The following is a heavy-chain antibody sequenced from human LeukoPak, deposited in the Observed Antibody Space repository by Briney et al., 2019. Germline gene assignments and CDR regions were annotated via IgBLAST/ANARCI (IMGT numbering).Heavy chain of an antibody. J-gene: IGHJ4*02. Sequence: QAGGSLRLSCAASGFTFSSHWMNWVRQAPGKGWEWVANIREDGTEIYYMDSVKGRFTISRDNAKNSLYLQMNSLRAEDTAVYYCARGVYSIDYWGQGTLVTVSS. V-gene: IGHV3-7*01. CDR3: ARGVYSIDY. CDR2: IREDGTEI. CDR1: GFTFSSHW. D-gene: IGHD2-15*01.